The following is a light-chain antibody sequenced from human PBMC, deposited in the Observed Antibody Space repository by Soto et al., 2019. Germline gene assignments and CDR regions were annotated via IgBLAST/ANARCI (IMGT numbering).Light chain of an antibody. CDR2: AAT. Sequence: DIQMTQSPSSVSASVGDRAAITCRASQDISDCLAWHQQKPGEARKLLSYAATTLHSGVPSRFSGSGAGTDVTLTISSLQREDFATYYCQQGHTLPLTFGGGTKVEIK. J-gene: IGKJ4*01. CDR3: QQGHTLPLT. V-gene: IGKV1-12*01. CDR1: QDISDC.